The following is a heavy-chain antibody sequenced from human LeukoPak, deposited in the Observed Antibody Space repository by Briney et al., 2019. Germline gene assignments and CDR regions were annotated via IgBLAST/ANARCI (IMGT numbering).Heavy chain of an antibody. CDR2: NFFHDGTT. CDR1: GYSFNSHH. J-gene: IGHJ6*02. Sequence: WASVTVSFTTSGYSFNSHHVHWVRQAPGQGLEWMGINFFHDGTTSNTQKFPGRLTMTRDTSTSTVYMELSSLRSEDTAVYYCARDSGNYHYDMDVWGQGTTVIVSS. D-gene: IGHD3-10*01. V-gene: IGHV1-46*02. CDR3: ARDSGNYHYDMDV.